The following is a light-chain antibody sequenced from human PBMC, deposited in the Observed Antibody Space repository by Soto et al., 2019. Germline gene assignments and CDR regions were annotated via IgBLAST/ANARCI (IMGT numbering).Light chain of an antibody. CDR3: GTWDSSLSVIYV. V-gene: IGLV1-51*01. Sequence: SALTQPPSVSAAPGQKVTISCSGSSSNIGSNSVSWYQQLPGTAPKLLIYDNNKRPSGIPDRFSGSKSGTSATLGITGLQTGDEADYYCGTWDSSLSVIYVFGTGTKVTVL. CDR2: DNN. J-gene: IGLJ1*01. CDR1: SSNIGSNS.